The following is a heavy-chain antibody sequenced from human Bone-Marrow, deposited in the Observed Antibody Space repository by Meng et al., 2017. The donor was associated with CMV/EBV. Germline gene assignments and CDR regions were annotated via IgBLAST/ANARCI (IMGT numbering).Heavy chain of an antibody. CDR1: GFTFDDYA. CDR2: ISWNSGSI. Sequence: SLKISCAASGFTFDDYAMHWVRQAPGKGLEWVSGISWNSGSIGYADSVKGRFTISRDNAKNSLYLQMNSLRAEDMAVYYCARDLKNCTNGVCWGYFDYWGQGTLVTVSS. D-gene: IGHD2-8*01. CDR3: ARDLKNCTNGVCWGYFDY. J-gene: IGHJ4*02. V-gene: IGHV3-9*03.